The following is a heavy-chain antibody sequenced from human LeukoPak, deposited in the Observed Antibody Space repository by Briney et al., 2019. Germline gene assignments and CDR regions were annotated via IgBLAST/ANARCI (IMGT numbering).Heavy chain of an antibody. CDR1: GGSFSGYY. J-gene: IGHJ4*02. Sequence: PSETLSLTCAVYGGSFSGYYWSWIRPPPGKGLEWIGEINHSGSTNYNPSLKSRVTISVDTSKNQFSLKLSSVTAADTAVYYCARGRGMLATMNYWGQGTLVTVS. CDR2: INHSGST. D-gene: IGHD5-24*01. CDR3: ARGRGMLATMNY. V-gene: IGHV4-34*01.